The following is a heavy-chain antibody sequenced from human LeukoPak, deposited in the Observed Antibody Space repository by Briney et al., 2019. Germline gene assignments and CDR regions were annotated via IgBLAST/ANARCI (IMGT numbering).Heavy chain of an antibody. CDR2: IYYSGGT. CDR3: ARVGCSSTSCYPYDAFDI. J-gene: IGHJ3*02. CDR1: GGSLSSYY. V-gene: IGHV4-59*01. D-gene: IGHD2-2*01. Sequence: SETLSLTCTVSGGSLSSYYWSWIRQPPGKGLEWIGYIYYSGGTNYNPSLKSRVTISVDTSKNQFSLKPSSVTAADTAVYYCARVGCSSTSCYPYDAFDIWGQGTMVTVSS.